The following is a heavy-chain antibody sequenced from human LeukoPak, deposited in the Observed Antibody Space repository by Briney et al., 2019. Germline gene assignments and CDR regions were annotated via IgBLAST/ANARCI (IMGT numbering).Heavy chain of an antibody. CDR1: GFTFSSYW. J-gene: IGHJ4*02. CDR3: ARELRPYYFDY. CDR2: ISSSSSYT. Sequence: GGSLRLSCAASGFTFSSYWMNWARQAPGKGLEWVSYISSSSSYTNYADSVKGRFTISRDNAKNSLYLQMNSLRAEDTAVYYCARELRPYYFDYWGQGTLVTVSS. D-gene: IGHD2-15*01. V-gene: IGHV3-21*05.